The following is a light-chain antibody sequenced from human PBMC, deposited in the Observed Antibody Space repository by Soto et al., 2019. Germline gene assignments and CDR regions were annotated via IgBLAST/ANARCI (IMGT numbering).Light chain of an antibody. V-gene: IGLV2-18*02. CDR1: SSDVGSYNR. CDR3: NSYTISDTYV. Sequence: QSVLTHPPSVSGSPGQSVTISCIGTSSDVGSYNRVSWYQQPPGTAPKLIIYEGYTRPSGVPDRFSASKSGNTASLTISGLQAEDEADYYCNSYTISDTYVFGTGTKVTVL. J-gene: IGLJ1*01. CDR2: EGY.